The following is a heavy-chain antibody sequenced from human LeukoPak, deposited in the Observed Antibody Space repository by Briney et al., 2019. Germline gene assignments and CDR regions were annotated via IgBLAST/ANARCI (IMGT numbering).Heavy chain of an antibody. J-gene: IGHJ6*04. CDR1: GFAFGVHA. D-gene: IGHD2-2*01. CDR3: ARGTRVVDV. CDR2: IKQDGSEK. V-gene: IGHV3-7*01. Sequence: GGSLRLSCVGSGFAFGVHAMSWVRQAPGKGLEWVANIKQDGSEKYYVDSVKGRFTISRDNAKNSLYRQMNSLRAEDTAVYYCARGTRVVDVWGKGTTVTVSS.